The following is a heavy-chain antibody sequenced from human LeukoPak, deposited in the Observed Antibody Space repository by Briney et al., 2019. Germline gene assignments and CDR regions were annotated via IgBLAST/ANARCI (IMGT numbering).Heavy chain of an antibody. CDR3: ARSIGSAFDY. CDR1: GFTFSSYE. V-gene: IGHV3-7*01. Sequence: PGGSLRLSCAASGFTFSSYEMNWVRQAPGKGLEWVANIKQDGSEKYYVDSVKGRFTISRDNAKNSLYLQMNSLRAEDTAVYYCARSIGSAFDYWGQGTLVTVSS. D-gene: IGHD1-26*01. J-gene: IGHJ4*02. CDR2: IKQDGSEK.